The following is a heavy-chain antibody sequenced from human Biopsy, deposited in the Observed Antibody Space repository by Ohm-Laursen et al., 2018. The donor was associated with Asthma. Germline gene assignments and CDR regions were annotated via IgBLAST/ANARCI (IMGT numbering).Heavy chain of an antibody. CDR2: ISYSGST. CDR3: ARVPTTLRYFDL. J-gene: IGHJ2*01. Sequence: SETLSLTCTVSGGSVSSGSYYWSWIRQPPGKGLAWVSYISYSGSTDYNPPLKSRLTISMDTSKNQFSLKLSPVTAADTAVYYCARVPTTLRYFDLWGRGTLVTVSS. CDR1: GGSVSSGSYY. V-gene: IGHV4-61*01. D-gene: IGHD2-15*01.